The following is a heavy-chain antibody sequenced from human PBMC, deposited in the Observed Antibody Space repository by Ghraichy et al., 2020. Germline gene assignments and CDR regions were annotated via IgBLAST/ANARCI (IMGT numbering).Heavy chain of an antibody. J-gene: IGHJ5*02. V-gene: IGHV1-2*02. Sequence: ASVKVSCKASGYTFTGYYIHWVRQAPGQGLEWMGWINPNSGGTNYAQKFQGRVTMTRDTSISTAYMELSRLRSDDTAVYYCARRTEPVVVVAATRSRFDPWGQGTLVTVSS. CDR2: INPNSGGT. CDR1: GYTFTGYY. CDR3: ARRTEPVVVVAATRSRFDP. D-gene: IGHD2-15*01.